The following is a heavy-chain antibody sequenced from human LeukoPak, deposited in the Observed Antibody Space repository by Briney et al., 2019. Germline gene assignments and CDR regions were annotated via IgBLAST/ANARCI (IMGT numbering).Heavy chain of an antibody. J-gene: IGHJ4*02. D-gene: IGHD3-22*01. Sequence: GGSLRLSCAGSGITLSNYGMSWVRQAPGKGLEWVAGISGSGGSTNYADSVKGRFTISRDNPKNTLYLQMNSLRAEDTAVYFCAKRGVVIRVILVGFHKEAYYFDSWGQGALVTVSS. CDR2: ISGSGGST. CDR1: GITLSNYG. V-gene: IGHV3-23*01. CDR3: AKRGVVIRVILVGFHKEAYYFDS.